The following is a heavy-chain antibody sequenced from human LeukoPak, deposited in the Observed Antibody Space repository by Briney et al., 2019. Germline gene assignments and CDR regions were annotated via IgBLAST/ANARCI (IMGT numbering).Heavy chain of an antibody. Sequence: SETLSLTCTVSGGSISSSSYYRGWIRQPPGKGLEWIGSIYYSGSTYYNPSLKSRVTISVDTSKNQFSLKLSSVTAADTAVYYCARGFVVVEPRWNYGMDVWGQGTTVTVSS. V-gene: IGHV4-39*01. CDR1: GGSISSSSYY. D-gene: IGHD2-15*01. CDR2: IYYSGST. CDR3: ARGFVVVEPRWNYGMDV. J-gene: IGHJ6*02.